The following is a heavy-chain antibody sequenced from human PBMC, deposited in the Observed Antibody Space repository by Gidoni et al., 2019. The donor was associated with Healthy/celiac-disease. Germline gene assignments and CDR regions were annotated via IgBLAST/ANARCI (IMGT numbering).Heavy chain of an antibody. V-gene: IGHV3-23*01. CDR1: GFTFSSYA. Sequence: EVQLLESGGGLVQPGGSLILPCAASGFTFSSYAMSWVRQAPGKGLEWVSAISGSGGSTYYADSVKGRFTISRDNSKNTLYLQMNSLRAEDTAVYYCAKGPKAAMVVGVDYWGQGTLVTVSS. D-gene: IGHD5-18*01. CDR3: AKGPKAAMVVGVDY. J-gene: IGHJ4*02. CDR2: ISGSGGST.